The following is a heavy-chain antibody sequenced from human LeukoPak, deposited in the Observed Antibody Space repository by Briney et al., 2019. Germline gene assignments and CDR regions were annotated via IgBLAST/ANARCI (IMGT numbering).Heavy chain of an antibody. V-gene: IGHV1-2*02. Sequence: ASVKVSCKASGYTSTGYYMHWVRQAPGQGLEWMGWINPNSGGTNYAQKFQGRVTMTRDTSISTAYMELSRLRSDDTAVYYCARVPRGDYGLDYWGQGTLVTVSS. CDR1: GYTSTGYY. J-gene: IGHJ4*02. D-gene: IGHD4/OR15-4a*01. CDR2: INPNSGGT. CDR3: ARVPRGDYGLDY.